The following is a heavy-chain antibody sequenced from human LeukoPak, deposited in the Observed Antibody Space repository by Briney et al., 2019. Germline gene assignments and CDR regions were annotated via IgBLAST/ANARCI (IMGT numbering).Heavy chain of an antibody. D-gene: IGHD6-13*01. CDR2: ISGSSRHK. CDR1: GFTVSSNY. J-gene: IGHJ4*02. V-gene: IGHV3-21*01. CDR3: ARTANFAAGYYIDY. Sequence: GGSLRLSCAASGFTVSSNYMSWVRQAPGKGLEWVSSISGSSRHKYYADSVKGRFTISRDNAKNSLYLQMNSLRAEDTAVYYCARTANFAAGYYIDYWGQGTLVTVSS.